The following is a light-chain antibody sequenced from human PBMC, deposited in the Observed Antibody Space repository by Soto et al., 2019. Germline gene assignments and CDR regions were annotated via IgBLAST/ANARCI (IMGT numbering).Light chain of an antibody. V-gene: IGKV3-20*01. CDR3: QPYGGSPPYT. Sequence: VLTQSPGTLSLSPGERATISCRASQSISSSYLAWYQHKPGQAPRLHIYGASSRATGIPHRFSGSGSGTDFTLTIRRLEPEDCGVYYCQPYGGSPPYTFGQGTRMEIK. J-gene: IGKJ2*01. CDR2: GAS. CDR1: QSISSSY.